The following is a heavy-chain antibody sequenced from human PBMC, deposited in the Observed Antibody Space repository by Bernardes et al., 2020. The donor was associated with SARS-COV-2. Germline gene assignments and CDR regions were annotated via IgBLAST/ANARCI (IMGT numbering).Heavy chain of an antibody. D-gene: IGHD5-18*01. CDR1: GFTFSSYW. V-gene: IGHV3-74*01. J-gene: IGHJ6*02. CDR2: INSDGRTT. CDR3: AKYGYKYGYRLLAYYYGMDA. Sequence: GGSLRLSCAASGFTFSSYWMHWVRQGPGKGLVWVSRINSDGRTTTYADSVKGRFTISRDNGKNTLYLQMNSLRAEDTALYYCAKYGYKYGYRLLAYYYGMDAWGQGTTVTVSS.